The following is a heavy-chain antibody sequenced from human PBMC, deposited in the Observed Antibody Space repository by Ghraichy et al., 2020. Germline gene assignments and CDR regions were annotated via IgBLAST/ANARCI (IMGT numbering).Heavy chain of an antibody. D-gene: IGHD3-10*01. V-gene: IGHV7-4-1*02. CDR1: GYTFISYA. CDR3: ARDSLPGSFNYYGMDV. CDR2: INAHTGNP. Sequence: SVKVSCKASGYTFISYALNWVRQAPGQGLEWMGWINAHTGNPTYAQGFTGRFVFSLDTSVSTAYLQISSLKAEDTAVYYCARDSLPGSFNYYGMDVWGQGTTVTVSS. J-gene: IGHJ6*02.